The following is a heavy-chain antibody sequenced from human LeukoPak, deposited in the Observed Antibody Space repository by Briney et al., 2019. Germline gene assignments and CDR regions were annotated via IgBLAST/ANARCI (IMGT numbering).Heavy chain of an antibody. J-gene: IGHJ4*02. Sequence: GGSLRLSCAASGFTVSSNYMSWVRQAPGKGLEWVSVIYSGGSTYYADSVKGRFTISRDNSKNTLYLQMNSLRAEDTAVYYCARWSSSSGWYLSYFAYWGQGTLVTVSS. CDR2: IYSGGST. CDR1: GFTVSSNY. CDR3: ARWSSSSGWYLSYFAY. D-gene: IGHD6-13*01. V-gene: IGHV3-66*01.